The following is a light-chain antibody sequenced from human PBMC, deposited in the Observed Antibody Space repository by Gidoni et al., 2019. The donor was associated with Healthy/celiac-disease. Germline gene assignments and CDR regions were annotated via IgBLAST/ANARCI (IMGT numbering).Light chain of an antibody. CDR3: SSYAGSNNV. Sequence: QSTLPQPPSASGSPGQSVTIPCTGTSSYFGGDTYFSWYQQHPAKAPKLRIYEVSQRPSGVPDRFSGSKSGNTASLTVSGLQAEDEADYYCSSYAGSNNVFGTGTKVTVL. CDR1: SSYFGGDTY. V-gene: IGLV2-8*01. J-gene: IGLJ1*01. CDR2: EVS.